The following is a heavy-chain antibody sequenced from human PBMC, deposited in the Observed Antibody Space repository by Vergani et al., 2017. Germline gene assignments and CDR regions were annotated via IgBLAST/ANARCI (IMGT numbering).Heavy chain of an antibody. CDR2: ISGSGGST. CDR3: ARDPSYYEDSSGYYFQAFDD. CDR1: GFTFSSYA. V-gene: IGHV3-23*01. Sequence: EVQLLESGGGLVQPGGSLRLSCAASGFTFSSYAMSWVRQAPGKGLEWVSAISGSGGSTYYADSVKGRFTISRDNSKNTLYLHLNSLRAEDTAVYYCARDPSYYEDSSGYYFQAFDDWGQGTLVTVSS. D-gene: IGHD3-22*01. J-gene: IGHJ4*02.